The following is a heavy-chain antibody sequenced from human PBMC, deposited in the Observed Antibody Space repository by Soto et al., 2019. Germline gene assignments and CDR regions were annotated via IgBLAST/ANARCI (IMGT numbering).Heavy chain of an antibody. J-gene: IGHJ4*02. CDR2: IAGSFGNT. CDR3: AKDPPYRMYDLQQ. V-gene: IGHV3-23*01. D-gene: IGHD1-26*01. CDR1: GFAFNNYV. Sequence: EVQLLESGGGLVQPGGSLRLSCAASGFAFNNYVMSWVRQAPGKGLEWVSTIAGSFGNTAYADSVTGRFTISRDNSQNTLYLQMNSLRAEDTAIYYWAKDPPYRMYDLQQWGQGTPVTVSS.